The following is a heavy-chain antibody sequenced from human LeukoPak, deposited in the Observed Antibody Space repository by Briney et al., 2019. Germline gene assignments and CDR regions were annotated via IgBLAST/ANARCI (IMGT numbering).Heavy chain of an antibody. CDR1: GHTFTSYG. CDR2: ISAYNGNT. CDR3: AREALEYSSSSVDY. J-gene: IGHJ4*02. D-gene: IGHD6-6*01. V-gene: IGHV1-18*01. Sequence: ASVKVSCKASGHTFTSYGISWVRQAPGQGLEWMGWISAYNGNTNYAQKLQGRVTMTRDTSISTAYMELSRLRSDDTAVYYCAREALEYSSSSVDYWGQGTLVTVSS.